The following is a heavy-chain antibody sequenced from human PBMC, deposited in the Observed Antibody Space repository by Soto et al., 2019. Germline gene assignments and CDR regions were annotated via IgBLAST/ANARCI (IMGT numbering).Heavy chain of an antibody. V-gene: IGHV1-69*12. CDR2: IIPMFGTA. CDR3: ASGIQLWLRRINNGYSG. J-gene: IGHJ4*02. D-gene: IGHD5-18*01. Sequence: QVQLVQSGAEVKKPESSVKVSCKAPGGTFSTYAISWVRQAPGQGLEWMGGIIPMFGTANYEQRFKDRVTITADESTTTVYMELSSLRSEDTAVYFCASGIQLWLRRINNGYSGWGQGTLVTVSS. CDR1: GGTFSTYA.